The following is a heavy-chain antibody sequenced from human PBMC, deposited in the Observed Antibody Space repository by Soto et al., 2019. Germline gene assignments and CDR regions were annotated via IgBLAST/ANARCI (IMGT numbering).Heavy chain of an antibody. Sequence: SETLSLTCAVYGGSVNGYYWNWIRQPPGKGVEWIGEINHTGGTHYNPSLKSRVTMSVDTSKHQFSLRLSSVTAVDTAIYCCATRITVFGLLIPPFDPWGQGTQVTVSS. V-gene: IGHV4-34*01. CDR3: ATRITVFGLLIPPFDP. D-gene: IGHD3-3*01. J-gene: IGHJ5*02. CDR2: INHTGGT. CDR1: GGSVNGYY.